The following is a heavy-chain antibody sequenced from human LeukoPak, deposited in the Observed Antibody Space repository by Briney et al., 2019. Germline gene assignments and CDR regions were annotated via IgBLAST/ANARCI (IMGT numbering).Heavy chain of an antibody. CDR2: ISGTTIRGSGGST. CDR1: GFTFSTHV. Sequence: PGGSLRLSCAASGFTFSTHVMTWVRQAPGKGLEWVSAISGTTIRGSGGSTYYADSVKGRFTISRDNSKNTVYLQMNSLRAEDTAVYYCARDFWGAYRVDYFDYWGQGTLVTVSS. V-gene: IGHV3-23*01. CDR3: ARDFWGAYRVDYFDY. D-gene: IGHD3-3*01. J-gene: IGHJ4*02.